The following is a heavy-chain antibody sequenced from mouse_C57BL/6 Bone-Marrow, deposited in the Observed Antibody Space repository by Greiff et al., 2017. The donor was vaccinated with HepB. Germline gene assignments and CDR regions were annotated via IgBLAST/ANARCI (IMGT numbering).Heavy chain of an antibody. CDR2: IYPGSGST. CDR3: ARWGKFDYDMDY. CDR1: GYTFTSYW. J-gene: IGHJ4*01. V-gene: IGHV1-55*01. Sequence: VQLQQPGAELVKPGASVKMSCKASGYTFTSYWITWVKQRPGQGLEWIGDIYPGSGSTNYNEKFKSKASLTVDTSSSTAYMQLSSLTSEDSAVYYCARWGKFDYDMDYWGQGTSVTVSS.